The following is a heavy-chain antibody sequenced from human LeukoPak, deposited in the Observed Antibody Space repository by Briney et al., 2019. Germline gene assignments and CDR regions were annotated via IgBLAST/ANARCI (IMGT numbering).Heavy chain of an antibody. CDR1: GFTFSSYW. CDR3: ARGRKQLVPGAFDI. J-gene: IGHJ3*02. D-gene: IGHD6-6*01. CDR2: IKQDGSEK. Sequence: GGSLRLSCAASGFTFSSYWMSWVRQAPGKGLEWVANIKQDGSEKYYVDSVKGRFTISRDNAKNSLYLQMNSLRAEDTAVYYCARGRKQLVPGAFDIWGQGTMVTVSS. V-gene: IGHV3-7*01.